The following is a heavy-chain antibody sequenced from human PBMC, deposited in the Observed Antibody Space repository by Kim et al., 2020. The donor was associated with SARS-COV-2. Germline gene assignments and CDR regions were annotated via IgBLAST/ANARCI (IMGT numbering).Heavy chain of an antibody. J-gene: IGHJ4*02. D-gene: IGHD2-21*01. V-gene: IGHV3-21*01. Sequence: AYSVKLPFTISRDTAKNSLYLQMNSLRAEDTAVYYCSRDKRDCYKGVFDYWGQGTLVTVSS. CDR3: SRDKRDCYKGVFDY.